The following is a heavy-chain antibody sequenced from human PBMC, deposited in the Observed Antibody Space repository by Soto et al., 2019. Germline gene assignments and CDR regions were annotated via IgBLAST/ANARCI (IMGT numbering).Heavy chain of an antibody. D-gene: IGHD3-3*01. J-gene: IGHJ5*02. Sequence: PSETLSLTCAVYGGSFSGYYWSWIRQPPGKGLEWIGEINHSGSTNYNPSLKSRVTISVDTSKNQFSLKLSSVTAADTAVYYCARVNLYYDFWSGYYSQNWFDPWGQGTLVTVS. V-gene: IGHV4-34*01. CDR2: INHSGST. CDR1: GGSFSGYY. CDR3: ARVNLYYDFWSGYYSQNWFDP.